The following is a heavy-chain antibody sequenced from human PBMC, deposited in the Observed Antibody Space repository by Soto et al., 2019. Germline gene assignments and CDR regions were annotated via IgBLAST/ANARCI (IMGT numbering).Heavy chain of an antibody. CDR3: ARDRVVDATFSKYNRFDP. CDR2: INHSGGT. Sequence: SETLSLTCAVYGGSFSGYYWTWIRQPPGKGLEWIGEINHSGGTNYNPSLKSRVTMSVDTSKNQFSLKLTSVTAADTAIYYCARDRVVDATFSKYNRFDPWGQGTLVTVSS. D-gene: IGHD2-15*01. V-gene: IGHV4-34*01. CDR1: GGSFSGYY. J-gene: IGHJ5*02.